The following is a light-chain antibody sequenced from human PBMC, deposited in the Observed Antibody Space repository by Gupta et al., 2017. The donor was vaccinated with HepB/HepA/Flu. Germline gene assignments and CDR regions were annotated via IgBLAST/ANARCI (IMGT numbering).Light chain of an antibody. CDR3: SSYTTSNTMV. CDR1: SSDIGHYNF. V-gene: IGLV2-14*03. Sequence: QSALTQPASLSGSPGQSITISCTGTSSDIGHYNFVSWYQQDPGKAPTLLIYDVSSRPAGVSARFSGSKSANTASLTISGLQTEDEADYHCSSYTTSNTMVFGGGTKVTVL. J-gene: IGLJ2*01. CDR2: DVS.